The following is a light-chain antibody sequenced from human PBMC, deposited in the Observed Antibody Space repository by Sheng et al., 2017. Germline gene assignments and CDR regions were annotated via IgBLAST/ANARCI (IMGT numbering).Light chain of an antibody. V-gene: IGLV1-40*01. CDR2: GNS. J-gene: IGLJ1*01. CDR3: QAWDSSTAKV. CDR1: SSNIGAGYD. Sequence: QSVLTQPPSVSGAPGQRVTISCTGSSSNIGAGYDVHWYQQLPGTAPKLLIYGNSKRPSGIPERFSGSNSGNTATLTISGTQAMDEADYYCQAWDSSTAKVFGTGTKVTVL.